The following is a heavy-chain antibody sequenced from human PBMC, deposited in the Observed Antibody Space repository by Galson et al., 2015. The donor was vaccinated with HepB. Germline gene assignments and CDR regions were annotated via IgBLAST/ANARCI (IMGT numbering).Heavy chain of an antibody. Sequence: TLSLTCTVSGGSISSGSYYWSWIRQPAGKGLEWIGRIYTSGSTNYNPSLKSRVTISVDTSKNQFSLKLSSVTAADTAVYYCARDIVVVPAVYYYYGMDVWGQGTTVTVSS. CDR1: GGSISSGSYY. V-gene: IGHV4-61*02. CDR3: ARDIVVVPAVYYYYGMDV. CDR2: IYTSGST. D-gene: IGHD2-2*01. J-gene: IGHJ6*02.